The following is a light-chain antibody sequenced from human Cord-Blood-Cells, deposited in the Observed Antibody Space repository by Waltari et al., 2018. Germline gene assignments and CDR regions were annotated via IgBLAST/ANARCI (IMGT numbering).Light chain of an antibody. V-gene: IGLV6-57*01. CDR3: QSYDSSNVV. J-gene: IGLJ2*01. CDR1: SGSIASNY. CDR2: EDN. Sequence: NLMLTQPHSVSESPGKTVTISCTRSSGSIASNYVQWYQQRPGSSPTTVIYEDNQRPSGVPDRFSGAIDTSSNSASLTLSGLKTEDEADYYCQSYDSSNVVFGGGTKLTVL.